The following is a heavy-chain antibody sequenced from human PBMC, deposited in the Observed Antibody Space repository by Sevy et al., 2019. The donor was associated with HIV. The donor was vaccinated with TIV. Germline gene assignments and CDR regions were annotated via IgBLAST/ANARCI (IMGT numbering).Heavy chain of an antibody. V-gene: IGHV4-59*13. CDR3: AKVTYYYDSRGYPNYYFDY. J-gene: IGHJ4*02. CDR2: IYNNGNT. D-gene: IGHD3-22*01. Sequence: SETLSLTCTVSGGSITSYYWSWIRQPPGNGLEWIGHIYNNGNTNYNRSLRSRVTSSVARSKNQFSLKLSSVNAADTAVYYCAKVTYYYDSRGYPNYYFDYWGQGTLVTVSS. CDR1: GGSITSYY.